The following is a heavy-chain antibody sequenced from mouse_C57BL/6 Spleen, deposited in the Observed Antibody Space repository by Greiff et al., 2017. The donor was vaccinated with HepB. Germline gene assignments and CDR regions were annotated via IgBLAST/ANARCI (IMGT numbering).Heavy chain of an antibody. CDR3: ARRAYSRDY. CDR1: GYAFTNYL. Sequence: QVQLKQSGAELVRPGTSVKVSCKASGYAFTNYLIEWVKQRPGQGLEWIGVINPGSGGTNYNEKFKGKATLTADKSSSTAYMQLSSLTSEDSAVYFCARRAYSRDYWGQGTTLTVSS. J-gene: IGHJ2*01. D-gene: IGHD2-10*01. V-gene: IGHV1-54*01. CDR2: INPGSGGT.